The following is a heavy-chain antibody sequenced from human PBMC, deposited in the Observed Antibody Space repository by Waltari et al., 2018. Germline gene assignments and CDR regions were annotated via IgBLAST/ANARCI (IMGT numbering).Heavy chain of an antibody. V-gene: IGHV1-18*04. CDR1: GYTFANYG. Sequence: QVQLVQSGGEVKTPGASVKVSCKASGYTFANYGIRWVRQGPGQGLEWLGWNNAYNGFTKYAQTVQERATMTTDASASTAYMELRSLRSDDTAMYYCARTYYYDSRDFDYWGQGSLVTVSS. CDR2: NNAYNGFT. CDR3: ARTYYYDSRDFDY. D-gene: IGHD3-22*01. J-gene: IGHJ4*02.